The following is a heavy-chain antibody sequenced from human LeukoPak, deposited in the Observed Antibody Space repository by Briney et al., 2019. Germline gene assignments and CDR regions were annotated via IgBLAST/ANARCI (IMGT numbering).Heavy chain of an antibody. CDR2: INWNGGST. J-gene: IGHJ6*04. CDR3: AELGITMIGGV. Sequence: GGSLRLSCAASGFTFDDYGLSWVRQAPGKGLEWVSTINWNGGSTGYADSVKGRFTISRDNSKNTLYLQMNSLRAEDTAVYYCAELGITMIGGVWGKGTTVTISS. D-gene: IGHD3-10*02. CDR1: GFTFDDYG. V-gene: IGHV3-20*04.